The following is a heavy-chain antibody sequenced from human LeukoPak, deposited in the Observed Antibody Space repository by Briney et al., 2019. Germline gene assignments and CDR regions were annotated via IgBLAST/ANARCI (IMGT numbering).Heavy chain of an antibody. Sequence: GRSLRLSCAASGFTFSSYAMHWVRQAPGKGLEWVAVISYDGSNKYYADSVKGRFTISRDNSKNTLYLQMNSLRAEDTAVYYCSRHRLHSSLDYWGQGTLVTVST. J-gene: IGHJ4*02. V-gene: IGHV3-30*04. CDR2: ISYDGSNK. D-gene: IGHD6-19*01. CDR3: SRHRLHSSLDY. CDR1: GFTFSSYA.